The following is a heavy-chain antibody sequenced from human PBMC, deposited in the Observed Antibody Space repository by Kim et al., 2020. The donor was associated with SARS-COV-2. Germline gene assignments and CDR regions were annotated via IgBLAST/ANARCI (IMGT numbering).Heavy chain of an antibody. J-gene: IGHJ2*01. CDR2: IYYSGST. Sequence: SETLSLTCTVSGGSISSYYWSWIRQPPGKGLEWIGYIYYSGSTNYNPSLKSRVTISVDTSKNQFSLKLSSVTAADTAVYYCARTDGGLHYWYFDLWGRGTLVTVSS. CDR1: GGSISSYY. D-gene: IGHD2-15*01. CDR3: ARTDGGLHYWYFDL. V-gene: IGHV4-59*01.